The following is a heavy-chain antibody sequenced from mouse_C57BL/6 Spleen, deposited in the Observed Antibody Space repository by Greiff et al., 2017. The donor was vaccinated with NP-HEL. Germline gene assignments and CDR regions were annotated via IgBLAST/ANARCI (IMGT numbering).Heavy chain of an antibody. D-gene: IGHD1-1*01. J-gene: IGHJ1*03. CDR2: ISSGGDYI. CDR3: TRGRYYGSSYWYFDV. Sequence: EVMLVESGEGLVKPGGSLKLSCAASGFTFSSYAMSWVRQTPEKRLEWVAYISSGGDYIYYADTVKGRFTISRDNARNTLYLQMSSLKSEDTAMYYCTRGRYYGSSYWYFDVWGTGTTVTVSS. CDR1: GFTFSSYA. V-gene: IGHV5-9-1*02.